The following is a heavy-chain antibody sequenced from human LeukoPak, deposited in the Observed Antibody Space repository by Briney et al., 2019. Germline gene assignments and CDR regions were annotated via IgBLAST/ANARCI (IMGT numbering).Heavy chain of an antibody. D-gene: IGHD2-2*01. J-gene: IGHJ4*02. CDR3: ARGIRVTVVPAAIDY. Sequence: GRSLRLSCAASGFTFSSYGMHWVRQAPGKGLEWVAVIWCDGSNKYYADSVKGRFTISRDNSKNTVYLQTNSLRDEDTAVYYCARGIRVTVVPAAIDYWGQGTLVTVSS. V-gene: IGHV3-33*01. CDR2: IWCDGSNK. CDR1: GFTFSSYG.